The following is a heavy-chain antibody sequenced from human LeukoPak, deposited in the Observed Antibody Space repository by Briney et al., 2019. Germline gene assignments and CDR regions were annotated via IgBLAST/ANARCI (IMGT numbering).Heavy chain of an antibody. CDR1: GFTFSRYN. CDR3: ARGGSSGWYVDV. V-gene: IGHV3-21*01. D-gene: IGHD6-19*01. Sequence: GGSLRLSCAASGFTFSRYNMNWVRQAPGKWLEWVSSISSSGDYIYYAGSVKGRFTISRDNAKNSLYLQMNSLRVEDTAVYYCARGGSSGWYVDVWGKGTTVTVSS. J-gene: IGHJ6*04. CDR2: ISSSGDYI.